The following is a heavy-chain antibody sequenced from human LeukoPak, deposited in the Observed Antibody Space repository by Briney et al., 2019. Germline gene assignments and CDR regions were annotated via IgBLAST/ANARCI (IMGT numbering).Heavy chain of an antibody. Sequence: PGGSLRLSCAASGFTFSSYAMSWVRQAPGKGLEWVSGISASGGSTHYADPVKGRFTISRDNSKNTLYLQMNSLRAEDTAVYYCAKDVAHCSGGSCYSGYYYYMDVWGKGTTVTVSS. D-gene: IGHD2-15*01. CDR1: GFTFSSYA. CDR2: ISASGGST. V-gene: IGHV3-23*01. CDR3: AKDVAHCSGGSCYSGYYYYMDV. J-gene: IGHJ6*03.